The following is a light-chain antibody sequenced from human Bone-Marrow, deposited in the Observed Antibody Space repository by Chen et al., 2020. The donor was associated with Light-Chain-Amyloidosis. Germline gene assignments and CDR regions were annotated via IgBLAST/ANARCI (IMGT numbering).Light chain of an antibody. CDR3: SSYTITNTLV. CDR1: SSDVGGDNH. J-gene: IGLJ1*01. V-gene: IGLV2-14*01. CDR2: EVT. Sequence: QSALTPPASVSGSPGPSITISCTGTSSDVGGDNHVSCYQQHPDKAPKLMIYEVTNRPSWVPDRFSGSKSDNTASLTISGLQTEDEADYFCSSYTITNTLVFGSGTRVTVL.